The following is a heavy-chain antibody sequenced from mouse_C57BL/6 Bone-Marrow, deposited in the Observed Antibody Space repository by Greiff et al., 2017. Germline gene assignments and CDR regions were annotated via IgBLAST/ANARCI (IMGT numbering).Heavy chain of an antibody. CDR2: INPYNGGT. CDR3: ARIFLITTVVPFDY. Sequence: EVQLQQSGPVLVKPGASVTMSCKASGYTFTDYYMNWVKQSHGKSLEWIGVINPYNGGTSYNQKFKGKATLTVDKSSSTAYMELNSLTSEDSAVYYCARIFLITTVVPFDYWGKGTTLTVSS. V-gene: IGHV1-19*01. D-gene: IGHD1-1*01. J-gene: IGHJ2*01. CDR1: GYTFTDYY.